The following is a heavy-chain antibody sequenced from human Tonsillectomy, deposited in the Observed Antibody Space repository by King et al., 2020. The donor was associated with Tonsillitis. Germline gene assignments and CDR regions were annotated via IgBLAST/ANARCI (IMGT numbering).Heavy chain of an antibody. CDR1: GGSISSSSYS. CDR3: ARAITSSFTYGMDV. V-gene: IGHV4-30-2*01. Sequence: QLQESGSGLVKPSQTLSLTCAVSGGSISSSSYSWSWIRQPPGKGLEWIGYTYHSGSTYYNPSLKSRVTIPVDRSKNQFSLKLSAVTAADTAIYYCARAITSSFTYGMDVWGQGTTVTVS. D-gene: IGHD2-2*01. J-gene: IGHJ6*02. CDR2: TYHSGST.